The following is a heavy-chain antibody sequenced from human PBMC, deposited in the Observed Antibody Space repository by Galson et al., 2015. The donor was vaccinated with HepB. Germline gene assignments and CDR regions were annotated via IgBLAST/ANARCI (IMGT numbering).Heavy chain of an antibody. J-gene: IGHJ4*02. Sequence: SVQVSCKASGYTFTDYQMHWVRQAPGQGLEWMGWINPKSGGTNYAQKVQGRVAMTRDTSISTVYMELSRLSSDDSGVYYCARVSPRLIGDYWGQGTLVTVSS. D-gene: IGHD6-25*01. CDR2: INPKSGGT. CDR3: ARVSPRLIGDY. V-gene: IGHV1-2*02. CDR1: GYTFTDYQ.